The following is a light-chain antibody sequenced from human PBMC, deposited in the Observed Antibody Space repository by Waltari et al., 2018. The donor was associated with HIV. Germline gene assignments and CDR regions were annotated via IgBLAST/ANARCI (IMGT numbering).Light chain of an antibody. CDR1: SSNIGAGYD. CDR2: GNS. CDR3: QSYDSNLSGV. Sequence: QSVLTQPPSVSGAPGQRVTISCTGSSSNIGAGYDVHWYQQFPGTAPKLLIYGNSNRPSGGPDRSSGSKSGTSASLAITGLQAEDEADYYCQSYDSNLSGVFGGGTKLTVL. J-gene: IGLJ2*01. V-gene: IGLV1-40*01.